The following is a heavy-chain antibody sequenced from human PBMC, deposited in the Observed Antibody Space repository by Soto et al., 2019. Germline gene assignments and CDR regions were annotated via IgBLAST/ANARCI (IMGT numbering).Heavy chain of an antibody. CDR2: INNDGSSP. Sequence: PGGSLRLSCAASGFTLSIYWMHWVRQAPGKGLVWVSRINNDGSSPTYADSVKGRFTISRDNAKNTLFLQMNSLRAEDTAVYYCTRDYYHTSGYYRNNAFDIWGQGTMVTVSS. CDR1: GFTLSIYW. CDR3: TRDYYHTSGYYRNNAFDI. J-gene: IGHJ3*02. D-gene: IGHD3-22*01. V-gene: IGHV3-74*01.